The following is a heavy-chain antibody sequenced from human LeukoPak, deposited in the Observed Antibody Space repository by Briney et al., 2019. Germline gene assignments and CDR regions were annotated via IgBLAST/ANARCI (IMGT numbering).Heavy chain of an antibody. CDR2: IYSGGNT. CDR1: GFTVSRNY. J-gene: IGHJ4*02. CDR3: ANLPRGDY. Sequence: GGSLRLSCAASGFTVSRNYMSWVRQAPGKGLEWVSVIYSGGNTYYADFVKGRFTISRDNSKNTLYLQINSLTAEDTAVYYCANLPRGDYWGLGTLVTVSS. V-gene: IGHV3-53*01. D-gene: IGHD3-10*01.